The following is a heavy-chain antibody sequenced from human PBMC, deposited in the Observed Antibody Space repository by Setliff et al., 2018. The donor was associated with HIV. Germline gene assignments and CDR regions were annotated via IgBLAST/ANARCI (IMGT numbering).Heavy chain of an antibody. CDR1: GYIFTHYW. J-gene: IGHJ3*01. D-gene: IGHD3-22*01. Sequence: GESLKISCETSGYIFTHYWLGWVRQMPGKGLECMGIIYPNDFDTKYSPSFQGQVTISADRSTNTAYLEWSRLKASDTAMYYGAKAGRGIYYTGGYYYDGFDVWGQGTMVTVSS. CDR3: AKAGRGIYYTGGYYYDGFDV. V-gene: IGHV5-51*01. CDR2: IYPNDFDT.